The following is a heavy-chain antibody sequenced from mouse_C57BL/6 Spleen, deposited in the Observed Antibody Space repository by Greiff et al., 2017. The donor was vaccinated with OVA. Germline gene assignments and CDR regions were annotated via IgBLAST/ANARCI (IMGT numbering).Heavy chain of an antibody. Sequence: QVHVKQPGAELVKPGASVKLSCKASGYTFTSYWMHWVKQRPGRGLEWIGRIDPNSGGTKYNEKFKSKATLTVDKPSSTAYMQLSSLTSEDSAVYYCARGGREFYYYAMDYWGQGTSVTVSS. CDR1: GYTFTSYW. J-gene: IGHJ4*01. CDR2: IDPNSGGT. V-gene: IGHV1-72*01. CDR3: ARGGREFYYYAMDY.